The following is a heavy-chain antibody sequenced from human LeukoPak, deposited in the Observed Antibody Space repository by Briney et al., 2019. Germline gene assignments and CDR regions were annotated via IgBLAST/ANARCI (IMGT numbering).Heavy chain of an antibody. D-gene: IGHD5-18*01. CDR3: AKDARGYSYGLFDY. CDR1: TFIFGSYS. Sequence: GGSLRLSCVGSTFIFGSYSMNWVRQAPGKGLEWVSAISGSGGSTYYADSVKGRFTISRDNSKNTLYLQMNSLRAEDTAVYYCAKDARGYSYGLFDYWGQGTLVTVSS. J-gene: IGHJ4*02. CDR2: ISGSGGST. V-gene: IGHV3-23*01.